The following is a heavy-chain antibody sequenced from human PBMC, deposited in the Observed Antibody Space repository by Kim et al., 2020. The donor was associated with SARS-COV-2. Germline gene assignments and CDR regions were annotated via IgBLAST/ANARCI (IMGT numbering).Heavy chain of an antibody. CDR3: ARDPKEASQVAAKKTYYYYGMDV. Sequence: ASVKVSCKASGYTFTSYYMHWVRQAPGQGLEWMGIINPSGGSTSYAQKFQGRVTMTRDTSTSTVYMELSSLRSEDTAVYYCARDPKEASQVAAKKTYYYYGMDVWGQGTTVTVSS. CDR2: INPSGGST. J-gene: IGHJ6*02. CDR1: GYTFTSYY. D-gene: IGHD2-15*01. V-gene: IGHV1-46*01.